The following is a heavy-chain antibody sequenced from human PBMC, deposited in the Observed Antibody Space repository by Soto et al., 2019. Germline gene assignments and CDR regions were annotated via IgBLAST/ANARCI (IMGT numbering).Heavy chain of an antibody. CDR3: ARKVLGSTSRPDWWYFDL. CDR2: ISGGGDRT. Sequence: ESGGGLVQPGGSLRLSCVGSGFTFLNYAMNWVRQTPGKGLEWVSTISGGGDRTFDADTVKGRFTISRDNSKNTVNLQMNSLRADDTAVYYCARKVLGSTSRPDWWYFDLWGRGTLVTVSS. D-gene: IGHD2-2*01. J-gene: IGHJ2*01. CDR1: GFTFLNYA. V-gene: IGHV3-23*01.